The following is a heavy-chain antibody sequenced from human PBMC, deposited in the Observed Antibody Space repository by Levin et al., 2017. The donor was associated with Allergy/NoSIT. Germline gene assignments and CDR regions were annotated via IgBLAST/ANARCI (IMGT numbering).Heavy chain of an antibody. CDR3: ARSDYADY. CDR2: SKYDGSSA. CDR1: GFTFSNYW. Sequence: GGSLRLSCVASGFTFSNYWMHWVRQAPGKGLVWVSRSKYDGSSATYADSVKGRFTISRDNAKNTLYLQMKSLRAEDTAVYFCARSDYADYWGQGTLVTVSS. V-gene: IGHV3-74*01. J-gene: IGHJ4*02.